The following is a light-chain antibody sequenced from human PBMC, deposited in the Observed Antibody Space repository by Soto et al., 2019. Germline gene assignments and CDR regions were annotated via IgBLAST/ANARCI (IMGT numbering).Light chain of an antibody. CDR1: QSLLHRSGYNY. J-gene: IGKJ4*01. CDR3: MQALQTPLT. V-gene: IGKV2-28*01. Sequence: DIVMTQSPLSLPVTPGETASISCRSSQSLLHRSGYNYWTWYLQKPGQSPQLLSYLGSSRASGVPDRFSSSGSCTDFTLKISRVEAEDVVFYYCMQALQTPLTFGGGTKVEIK. CDR2: LGS.